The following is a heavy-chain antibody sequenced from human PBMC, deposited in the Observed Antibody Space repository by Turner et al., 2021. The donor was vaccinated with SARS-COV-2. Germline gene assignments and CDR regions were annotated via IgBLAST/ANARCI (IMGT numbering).Heavy chain of an antibody. CDR1: GFPLGSYS. CDR2: ISSSSSYI. D-gene: IGHD3-22*01. CDR3: ARARWHYYDSSGYYPDAFDI. Sequence: EVQLVESGGGLVKPGGYLRLSCAASGFPLGSYSMNWVRQAPGKVLEWVSSISSSSSYIYYADSVKGRFTISRANAKNSLYLQMNSLRAEDTAVYYCARARWHYYDSSGYYPDAFDIWGQGTMVTVSS. V-gene: IGHV3-21*01. J-gene: IGHJ3*02.